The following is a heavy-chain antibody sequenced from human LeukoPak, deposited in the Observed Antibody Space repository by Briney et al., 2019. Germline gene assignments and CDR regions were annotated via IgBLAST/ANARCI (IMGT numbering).Heavy chain of an antibody. D-gene: IGHD3-3*01. Sequence: SETLSLTCTVSGGSISSGSFYWGWIRQPPGKGLEWIGSMSYSGSSYHNPSLKSRVTISVDTSKNQFSLKLSSVTAADTAVYYCARDFAQILGAFDIWGQGTMVTVSS. CDR2: MSYSGSS. J-gene: IGHJ3*02. V-gene: IGHV4-39*07. CDR3: ARDFAQILGAFDI. CDR1: GGSISSGSFY.